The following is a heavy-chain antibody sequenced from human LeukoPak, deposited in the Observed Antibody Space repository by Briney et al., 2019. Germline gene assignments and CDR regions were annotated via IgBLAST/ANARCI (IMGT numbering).Heavy chain of an antibody. V-gene: IGHV3-30*02. D-gene: IGHD2-2*02. CDR1: GFTFSSYG. Sequence: GGSLRLSCAASGFTFSSYGMHWVRQAPGKGLEWVAFIRYDGSNKYYADSVKGRFTISRDNSKNTQYLQMNSLRAEDTAVYYCANSDCSSTSCYTSPRAFDIWGQGTMVTVSS. CDR2: IRYDGSNK. CDR3: ANSDCSSTSCYTSPRAFDI. J-gene: IGHJ3*02.